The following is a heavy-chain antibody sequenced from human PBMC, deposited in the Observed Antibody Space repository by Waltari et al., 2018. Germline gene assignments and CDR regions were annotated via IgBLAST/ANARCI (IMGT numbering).Heavy chain of an antibody. V-gene: IGHV3-53*01. CDR1: GFTVSSNY. D-gene: IGHD6-13*01. Sequence: EVQLVESGGGLIQPGGSLRLSCAASGFTVSSNYMSWVRQAPGKGLEWVSVIYSGGSTYYADSVKGRFTISRDNSKNTLYLQMNSLRAEDTAVYYCAREGSDSSRGGYYAFDIWGQGTMVTVSS. J-gene: IGHJ3*02. CDR3: AREGSDSSRGGYYAFDI. CDR2: IYSGGST.